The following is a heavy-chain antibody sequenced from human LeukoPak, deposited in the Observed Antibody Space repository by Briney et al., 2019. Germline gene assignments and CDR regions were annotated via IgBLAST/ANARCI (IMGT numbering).Heavy chain of an antibody. CDR2: INPNSGGT. Sequence: ASVKVSCKASGYTFTGYYMHWVRQAPGQGLEWMGWINPNSGGTNYAQQFQGWVTMTRDTSISTAYMELSSLRSDDTAVYYCAREIAAVAYNWFDPWGQGTLVTVSS. CDR3: AREIAAVAYNWFDP. V-gene: IGHV1-2*04. CDR1: GYTFTGYY. J-gene: IGHJ5*02. D-gene: IGHD6-13*01.